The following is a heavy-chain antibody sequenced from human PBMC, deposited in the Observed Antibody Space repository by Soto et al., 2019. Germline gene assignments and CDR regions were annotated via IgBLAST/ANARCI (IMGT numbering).Heavy chain of an antibody. CDR2: ISGFNGQT. D-gene: IGHD6-19*01. V-gene: IGHV1-18*01. J-gene: IGHJ5*02. CDR3: ARAPIEVAGGWFDP. Sequence: ASVKVSCKASGNTFASHGFSWVRQAPGQGLEWMGWISGFNGQTNYALKFQGRVTMTRDTSISTAYMELSRLRSDDTAVYYCARAPIEVAGGWFDPWGQGTLVTVSS. CDR1: GNTFASHG.